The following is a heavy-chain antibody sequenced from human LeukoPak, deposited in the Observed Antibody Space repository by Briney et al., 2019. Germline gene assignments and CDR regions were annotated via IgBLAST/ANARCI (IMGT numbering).Heavy chain of an antibody. CDR1: GGSISSYY. CDR3: AREGCSGGSCYSGGFDY. V-gene: IGHV4-59*01. Sequence: SETLSLTCTVSGGSISSYYWSWIRQPPGKGLEWIGYIYYSGSTNYNPSVKSRVTISVDTSKNQFSLKLSSVTAADTAVYYCAREGCSGGSCYSGGFDYWGQGTLVTVSS. CDR2: IYYSGST. D-gene: IGHD2-15*01. J-gene: IGHJ4*02.